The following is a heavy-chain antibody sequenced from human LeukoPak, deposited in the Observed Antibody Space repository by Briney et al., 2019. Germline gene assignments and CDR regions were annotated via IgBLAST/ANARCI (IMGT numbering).Heavy chain of an antibody. D-gene: IGHD3-22*01. V-gene: IGHV3-48*03. CDR1: GFTFSSYE. CDR2: ISSSGSTI. Sequence: GGSLRLACAASGFTFSSYEMNWVRQAPGKGLEWVSYISSSGSTIYYADSVKGRFTISRDNAKNSLYLQMNSLRAEDTSVYYCARDPPYYYDSSGYEGGDYWGQGTLVTVSS. J-gene: IGHJ4*02. CDR3: ARDPPYYYDSSGYEGGDY.